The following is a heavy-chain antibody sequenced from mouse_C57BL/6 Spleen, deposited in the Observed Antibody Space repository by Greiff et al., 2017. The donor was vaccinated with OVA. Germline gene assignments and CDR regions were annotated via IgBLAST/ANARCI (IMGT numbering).Heavy chain of an antibody. J-gene: IGHJ3*01. V-gene: IGHV6-6*01. D-gene: IGHD1-1*01. CDR1: GFTFSDAW. CDR2: IRNKANNHAT. Sequence: EVKLQESGGGLVQPGGSMKLSCAASGFTFSDAWMDWVRQSPEKGLEWVAEIRNKANNHATYYAESVKGRFTISRDDSKSSVYLQMNSLRAEDTGIYYCTSPYYYGSSAWFAYWGQGTLVTVSA. CDR3: TSPYYYGSSAWFAY.